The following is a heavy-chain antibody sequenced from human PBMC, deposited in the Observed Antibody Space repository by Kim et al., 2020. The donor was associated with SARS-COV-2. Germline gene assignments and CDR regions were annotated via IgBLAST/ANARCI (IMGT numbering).Heavy chain of an antibody. CDR1: GYTFTSYY. Sequence: ASVKVSCKASGYTFTSYYMHWVRQAPGQGLEWMGIINPSGGSTSYAQKFQGRVTMTRDTSTSTVSMELSSLRSEDTAVYYCARDPKSQEYYDFWSGPLGGDYYYYMDVGGKGTTVTVSS. J-gene: IGHJ6*03. CDR3: ARDPKSQEYYDFWSGPLGGDYYYYMDV. V-gene: IGHV1-46*01. CDR2: INPSGGST. D-gene: IGHD3-3*01.